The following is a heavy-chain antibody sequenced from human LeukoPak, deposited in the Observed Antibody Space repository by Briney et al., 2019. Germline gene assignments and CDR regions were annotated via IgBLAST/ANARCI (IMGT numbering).Heavy chain of an antibody. CDR2: IYHSGST. D-gene: IGHD3-10*01. V-gene: IGHV4-30-2*01. CDR1: VVSISIGGYS. J-gene: IGHJ4*02. Sequence: PSETPSLTPALSVVSISIGGYSSSSIRQPPGKCLEWNGYIYHSGSTYYNPSLKSRVTISVDRSKNQFSLKLSSVTAADTAVYYCARARWFGELYFDYWGQGTLVTVSS. CDR3: ARARWFGELYFDY.